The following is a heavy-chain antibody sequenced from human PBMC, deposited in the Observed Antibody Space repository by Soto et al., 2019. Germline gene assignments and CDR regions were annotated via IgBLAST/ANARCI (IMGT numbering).Heavy chain of an antibody. CDR2: IIPIFGTA. D-gene: IGHD6-19*01. Sequence: QVQLEQSGGEVKKPGSSVKVSCKASGVTFRKFIMTWVRQAPGLGLEWVGGIIPIFGTANYAQKFQGRVTIPADESTSTSYLEVSNLRSEDTAVYYCAKVRYSSPMGYYYGMDVWGQGTAVTVSS. CDR1: GVTFRKFI. V-gene: IGHV1-69*01. CDR3: AKVRYSSPMGYYYGMDV. J-gene: IGHJ6*02.